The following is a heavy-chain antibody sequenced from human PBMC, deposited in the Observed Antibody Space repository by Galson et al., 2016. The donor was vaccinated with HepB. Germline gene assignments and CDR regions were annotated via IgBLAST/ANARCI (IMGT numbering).Heavy chain of an antibody. Sequence: SLRLSCAASGFTFSKFVVSWLRQAPGKGLEWVSSITASGGASFYADSVKGRFTISRDNSGNTLFLQMKSLRAEDPAIYYCAKDRDRGYCGTSACRLAAFVFGGQGTLVIVSS. D-gene: IGHD5-12*01. J-gene: IGHJ1*01. CDR2: ITASGGAS. V-gene: IGHV3-23*01. CDR1: GFTFSKFV. CDR3: AKDRDRGYCGTSACRLAAFVF.